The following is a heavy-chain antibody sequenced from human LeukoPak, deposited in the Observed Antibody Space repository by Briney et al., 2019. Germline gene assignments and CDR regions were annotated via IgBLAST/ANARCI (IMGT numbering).Heavy chain of an antibody. CDR2: IYYSGST. CDR3: ARDPYSRDGYTY. CDR1: GGSISSGGYY. J-gene: IGHJ4*02. V-gene: IGHV4-31*03. D-gene: IGHD5-24*01. Sequence: KPSQTLSLTCTVSGGSISSGGYYWSWIRQHPGKGLEWIGYIYYSGSTYYNPSLKSRVTISVDTSKNQSSLKLSSVTAADTAVYYCARDPYSRDGYTYWGQGTLVTVSS.